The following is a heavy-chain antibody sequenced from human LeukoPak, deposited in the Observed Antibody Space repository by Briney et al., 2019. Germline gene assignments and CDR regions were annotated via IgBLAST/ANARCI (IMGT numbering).Heavy chain of an antibody. D-gene: IGHD1-26*01. CDR2: ICAYNGNT. Sequence: ASVKVSCKASGYTFTSYGISWVRQAPGQGLEWMGWICAYNGNTNYAQKLQGRVTMTTDTSTSTAYMELRSLRSDDTAVYYCARSDHHAHLSGSYFDFDYWGQGTLVTVSS. CDR1: GYTFTSYG. J-gene: IGHJ4*02. CDR3: ARSDHHAHLSGSYFDFDY. V-gene: IGHV1-18*01.